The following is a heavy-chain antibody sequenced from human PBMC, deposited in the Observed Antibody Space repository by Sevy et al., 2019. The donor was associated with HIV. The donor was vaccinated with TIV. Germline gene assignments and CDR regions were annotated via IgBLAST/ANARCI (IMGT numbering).Heavy chain of an antibody. CDR1: GFTVSSNY. CDR3: ARGPDYYDSSGYYLAEFYFDY. V-gene: IGHV3-53*01. J-gene: IGHJ4*02. Sequence: GGSLRLSCAASGFTVSSNYMSWVRQAPGKGLEWVSVIYSGGSTYYADSVKGRFTISRDKSKNTLYLQMNSLRAEDTAVYYCARGPDYYDSSGYYLAEFYFDYWGQGTLVTVSS. D-gene: IGHD3-22*01. CDR2: IYSGGST.